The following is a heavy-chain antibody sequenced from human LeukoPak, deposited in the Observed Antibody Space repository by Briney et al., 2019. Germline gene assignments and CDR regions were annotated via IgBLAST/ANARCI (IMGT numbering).Heavy chain of an antibody. D-gene: IGHD6-19*01. CDR1: GGSISSGGYY. CDR3: AKYSSGWVPS. J-gene: IGHJ5*02. CDR2: IYYSGST. Sequence: SQTLSLTCTVSGGSISSGGYYWSWLRQHPGKGLEWIGYIYYSGSTYYNPSLKSRVTISVDTSKNQFSLKLSSVTAADTAAYYCAKYSSGWVPSWSQGTLVTVSS. V-gene: IGHV4-31*03.